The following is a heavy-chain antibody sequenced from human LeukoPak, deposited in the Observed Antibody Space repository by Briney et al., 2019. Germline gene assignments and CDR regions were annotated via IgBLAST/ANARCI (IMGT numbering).Heavy chain of an antibody. CDR3: ARDRGRDGSAPMDV. J-gene: IGHJ6*03. CDR1: GGSISSYY. D-gene: IGHD3-10*01. CDR2: IYYSGST. V-gene: IGHV4-59*01. Sequence: SETLSLTCTVSGGSISSYYWSWIRQPPGKGLEWIGYIYYSGSTNYNPSLKSRVTISVDTSKNQYSLKLSSVTAADTAVYYCARDRGRDGSAPMDVWGKGTTVTVSS.